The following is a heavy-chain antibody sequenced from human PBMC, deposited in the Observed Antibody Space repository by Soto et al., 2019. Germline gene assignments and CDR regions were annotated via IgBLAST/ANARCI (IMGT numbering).Heavy chain of an antibody. CDR1: GGSISSSYY. CDR3: ARKLYSSGWYRFDY. D-gene: IGHD6-19*01. V-gene: IGHV4-61*01. J-gene: IGHJ4*02. CDR2: IYYSGST. Sequence: SETLSLTXAVSGGSISSSYYWSWIRQPPGKGLEWIGYIYYSGSTNYNPSLKSRVTISVDTSKNQFSLKLSSVTAADTAVYYCARKLYSSGWYRFDYWGQGTLVTVSS.